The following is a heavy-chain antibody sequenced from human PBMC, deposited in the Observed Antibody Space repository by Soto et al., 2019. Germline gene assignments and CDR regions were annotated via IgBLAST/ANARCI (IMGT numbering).Heavy chain of an antibody. Sequence: SETLSLTCTVSGGSISSGTCYWSWIRQHPGKGLEWIGYIYYNGYTYYNPSLKSRIAISVDTSKNQFSLKLSSVTAADTAVYYCARDLRYGGYSRAMDVWGQGTTVTVSS. CDR2: IYYNGYT. J-gene: IGHJ6*02. D-gene: IGHD2-21*02. CDR3: ARDLRYGGYSRAMDV. CDR1: GGSISSGTCY. V-gene: IGHV4-31*03.